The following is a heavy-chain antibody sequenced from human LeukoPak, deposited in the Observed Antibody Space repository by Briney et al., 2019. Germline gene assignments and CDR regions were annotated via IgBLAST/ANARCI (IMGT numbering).Heavy chain of an antibody. CDR2: INHSGST. CDR3: ARDRQLLLWFGELLSYGMDV. Sequence: SETLSLTCAVYGGSFSGYYWSWIRQPPGKGLEWIGEINHSGSTNYNPSLKSRVTISVDTSKNQFSLKLSSVTAADPAVYYCARDRQLLLWFGELLSYGMDVWGQGTTVTVSS. V-gene: IGHV4-34*01. D-gene: IGHD3-10*01. CDR1: GGSFSGYY. J-gene: IGHJ6*02.